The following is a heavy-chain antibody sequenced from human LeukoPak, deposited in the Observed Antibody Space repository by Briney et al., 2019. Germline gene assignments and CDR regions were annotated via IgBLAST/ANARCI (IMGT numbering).Heavy chain of an antibody. J-gene: IGHJ4*02. CDR1: GFTFSSYA. CDR2: ISGSGGST. D-gene: IGHD2-15*01. V-gene: IGHV3-23*01. Sequence: GGSLRLSCAASGFTFSSYAMSWVRQAPGKGLEWVSAISGSGGSTYYADSVKGRFTISRDNSKNTLYLQMNSLRAEDTAVYYCAKAPPVKYCSGGSCYPAGYDYWGQGTLVTVSS. CDR3: AKAPPVKYCSGGSCYPAGYDY.